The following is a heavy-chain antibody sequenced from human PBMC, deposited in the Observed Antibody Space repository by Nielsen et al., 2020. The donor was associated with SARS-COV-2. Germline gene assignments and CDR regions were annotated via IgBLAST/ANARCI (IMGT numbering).Heavy chain of an antibody. D-gene: IGHD1-26*01. J-gene: IGHJ6*02. V-gene: IGHV3-30*18. CDR2: ISYDGSNK. Sequence: GESLKISCAASGFTFSSYGMHWVRQAPGKGLEWVAVISYDGSNKYYADSVKGRFTISRDNSKNTLYLQMNSLRAEDTAVYYCAKVTQGGATDYYYYGMDVWGQGTTVTVSS. CDR3: AKVTQGGATDYYYYGMDV. CDR1: GFTFSSYG.